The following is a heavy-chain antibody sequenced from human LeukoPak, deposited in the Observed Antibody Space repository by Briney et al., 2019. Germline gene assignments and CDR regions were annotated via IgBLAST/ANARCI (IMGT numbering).Heavy chain of an antibody. CDR2: ISGSGGST. Sequence: GGSLRLSCAASGFTFSSYAMSWVRQAPGKGLEWVSAISGSGGSTYDADSVKGRFTLSRDNSKNTRYLQMNSLRAEDTAVYYCAKRIASRGEYFFDYWGQGTLVTVSS. J-gene: IGHJ4*02. D-gene: IGHD6-6*01. CDR3: AKRIASRGEYFFDY. V-gene: IGHV3-23*01. CDR1: GFTFSSYA.